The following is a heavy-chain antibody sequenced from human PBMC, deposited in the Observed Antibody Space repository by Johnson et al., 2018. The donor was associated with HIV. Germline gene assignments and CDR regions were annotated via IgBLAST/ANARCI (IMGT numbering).Heavy chain of an antibody. CDR2: ISGSGGSK. CDR3: ARFPPGGNYYFDI. J-gene: IGHJ3*02. D-gene: IGHD1-26*01. CDR1: GFTFSSHG. V-gene: IGHV3-23*04. Sequence: VQLVESGGGVVQPGGSLRLSCAASGFTFSSHGMHWVRQAPGKGLEWVSSISGSGGSKYYADSAKGRFTISRDNSKNTLYLQMNSLRAEDTAVYYCARFPPGGNYYFDIWGQGTMVTVSS.